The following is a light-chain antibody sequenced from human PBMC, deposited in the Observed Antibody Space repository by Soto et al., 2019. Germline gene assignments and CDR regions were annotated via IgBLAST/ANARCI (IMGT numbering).Light chain of an antibody. CDR1: QSINNY. CDR2: VAS. V-gene: IGKV1-39*01. Sequence: DIQMTQSPSSLSASVGDRITITWRASQSINNYLHWYQQKPGKAPNLLIYVASSLQSGVPSRFSGSGSGTDFTLTISSLQPEDFATYYCQQSYTIPLTFGQGTRLEIK. J-gene: IGKJ5*01. CDR3: QQSYTIPLT.